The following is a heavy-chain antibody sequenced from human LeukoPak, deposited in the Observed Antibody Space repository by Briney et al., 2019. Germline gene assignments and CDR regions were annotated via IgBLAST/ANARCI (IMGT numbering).Heavy chain of an antibody. Sequence: PGGSLRLSCAASGFTFSSYAMSWVRQAPGKGLEWVPAISGSGGSTYYADSVKGRFTISRDNSKNTLYLQMNSLRAEDTAVYYCAKDGAGYNWNSVPTDYWGQGTLVTVSS. V-gene: IGHV3-23*01. J-gene: IGHJ4*02. CDR2: ISGSGGST. CDR3: AKDGAGYNWNSVPTDY. D-gene: IGHD1-7*01. CDR1: GFTFSSYA.